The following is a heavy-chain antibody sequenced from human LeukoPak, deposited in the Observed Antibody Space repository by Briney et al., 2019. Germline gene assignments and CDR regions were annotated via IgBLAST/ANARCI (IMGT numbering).Heavy chain of an antibody. Sequence: PGGSLRLSCAASGFTFSSYEMNWVRQAPGKGQGWVSYISSSGYTIYYADSVKGRFTISRDNAKNSLYLQMNSLRAEDTAVYYCARDPPSGTFDYWGQGTLVTVSS. V-gene: IGHV3-48*03. J-gene: IGHJ4*02. CDR3: ARDPPSGTFDY. CDR1: GFTFSSYE. D-gene: IGHD1-26*01. CDR2: ISSSGYTI.